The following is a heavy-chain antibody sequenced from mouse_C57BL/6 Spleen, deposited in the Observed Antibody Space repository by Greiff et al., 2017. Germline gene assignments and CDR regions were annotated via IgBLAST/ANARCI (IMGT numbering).Heavy chain of an antibody. Sequence: QVQLQQPGAELVKPGASVKMSCKASGYTFTSYWITWVKPRPGQGLEWIGDIYPGSGSTNYNEKFKSKATLTVDTSSSTAYMQLSSLPSEDSAVYYCARRGREFDYWGQGTTLTVSS. CDR1: GYTFTSYW. J-gene: IGHJ2*01. V-gene: IGHV1-55*01. CDR2: IYPGSGST. CDR3: ARRGREFDY.